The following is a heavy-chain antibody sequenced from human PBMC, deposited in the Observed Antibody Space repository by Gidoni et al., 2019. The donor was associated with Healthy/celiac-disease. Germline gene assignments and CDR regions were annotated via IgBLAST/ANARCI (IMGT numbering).Heavy chain of an antibody. CDR2: ISWNSGSI. D-gene: IGHD1-26*01. V-gene: IGHV3-9*01. CDR3: AKTSGSYFYYYYGMDV. CDR1: GFTLDDYA. Sequence: EVQLVESGGGLVQPGRSLRLSCAASGFTLDDYAMHWVRQAPGKGLEWVSGISWNSGSIGYADSVKGRFTISRDNAKNSLYLQMNSLRAEDTALYYCAKTSGSYFYYYYGMDVWGQGTTVTVSS. J-gene: IGHJ6*02.